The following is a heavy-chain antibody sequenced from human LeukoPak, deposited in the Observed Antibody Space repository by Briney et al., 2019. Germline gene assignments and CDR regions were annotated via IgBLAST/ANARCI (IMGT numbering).Heavy chain of an antibody. CDR2: INPNSGGT. J-gene: IGHJ3*02. V-gene: IGHV1-2*02. CDR1: GYTFTGYY. D-gene: IGHD5-12*01. CDR3: ARGRLGGYAAIDAFDI. Sequence: ASVKVSCKTSGYTFTGYYMHWVRQAPGQGLEWMGWINPNSGGTNYAQKFQGRVTITADESTTTAYMDLSSLRSEDTAVYYCARGRLGGYAAIDAFDIWGQGTMVTVSS.